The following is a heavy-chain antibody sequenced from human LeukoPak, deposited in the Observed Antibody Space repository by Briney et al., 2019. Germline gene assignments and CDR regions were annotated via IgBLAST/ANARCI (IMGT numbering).Heavy chain of an antibody. Sequence: PGGSLRLSCAASGFTFSSYAMSWVRQAPGKGLEWVSATSGSGGSTHYADSVKGRFTISRDNSKNTLYLEMNSLRAEDTAVYYCARKCCSGCPKGDAFDIWGQGTMVTVSS. J-gene: IGHJ3*02. CDR1: GFTFSSYA. V-gene: IGHV3-23*01. CDR3: ARKCCSGCPKGDAFDI. D-gene: IGHD6-19*01. CDR2: TSGSGGST.